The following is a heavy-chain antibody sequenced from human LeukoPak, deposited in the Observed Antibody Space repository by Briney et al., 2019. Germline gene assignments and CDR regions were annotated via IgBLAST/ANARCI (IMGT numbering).Heavy chain of an antibody. CDR3: ARETRHCSSTSCYRAFDI. CDR1: GFTFSSYW. D-gene: IGHD2-2*02. CDR2: INTDGSST. J-gene: IGHJ3*02. V-gene: IGHV3-74*01. Sequence: GGSLRLSCAASGFTFSSYWMHWVRQAPGKGLVWVSRINTDGSSTGYADSVKGRFTISRDNAKNTLYLQMNSLRAEDTAVYYCARETRHCSSTSCYRAFDIWGQGTMVTVSS.